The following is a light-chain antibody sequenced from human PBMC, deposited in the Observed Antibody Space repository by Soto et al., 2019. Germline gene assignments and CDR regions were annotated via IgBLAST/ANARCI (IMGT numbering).Light chain of an antibody. J-gene: IGKJ1*01. Sequence: PGERATLSCRASRDAYNGYLAWYQQRPGQAPRLLIYGVFRRANGIPDRFSGSGFGTDFTLTITRLEPEDFAVYYCQHYGHPQWTFGQGTKVEIK. CDR2: GVF. V-gene: IGKV3-20*01. CDR3: QHYGHPQWT. CDR1: RDAYNGY.